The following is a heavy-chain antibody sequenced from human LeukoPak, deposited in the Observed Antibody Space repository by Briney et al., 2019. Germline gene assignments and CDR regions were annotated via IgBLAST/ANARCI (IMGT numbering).Heavy chain of an antibody. V-gene: IGHV1-2*02. J-gene: IGHJ5*02. Sequence: GASVKVSCKASGYTFTDYYMHWVRQAPGQGLEWMGWINPNSGGTNYAQKFQGRVTMTRDTSISTAYMELSRLRSDDTAVYYCARERRVRGYIVVVPAVNWFDPWGQGTLVTVSS. CDR2: INPNSGGT. D-gene: IGHD2-2*01. CDR1: GYTFTDYY. CDR3: ARERRVRGYIVVVPAVNWFDP.